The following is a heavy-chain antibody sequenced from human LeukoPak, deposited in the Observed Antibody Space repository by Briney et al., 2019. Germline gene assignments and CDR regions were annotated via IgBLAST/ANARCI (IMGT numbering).Heavy chain of an antibody. J-gene: IGHJ6*03. Sequence: ASVKVSCKASGFALYKYNIVWVRQAPGQGLEWVGWITAFNGNTNYAQKVQGRVTMTTDTSTSTSYMELRNLRSDDTAVYYCARNTYGYKFSMDVWGRGTTVIISS. CDR1: GFALYKYN. V-gene: IGHV1-18*04. CDR3: ARNTYGYKFSMDV. D-gene: IGHD5-24*01. CDR2: ITAFNGNT.